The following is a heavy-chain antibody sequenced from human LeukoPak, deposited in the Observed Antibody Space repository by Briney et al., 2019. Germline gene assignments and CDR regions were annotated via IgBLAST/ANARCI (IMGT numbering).Heavy chain of an antibody. J-gene: IGHJ4*02. V-gene: IGHV3-30*18. D-gene: IGHD4-17*01. CDR3: AKPKNGVYGDYIDC. CDR1: GFTFSSYG. CDR2: ISYDGSNK. Sequence: GRSLRLSCAASGFTFSSYGMHWVRQAPGKGLEWVAVISYDGSNKYYADSVKGRFTISRDNSKNTLYLQTNSLRAEDTAVYYCAKPKNGVYGDYIDCWGQGTLVTVSS.